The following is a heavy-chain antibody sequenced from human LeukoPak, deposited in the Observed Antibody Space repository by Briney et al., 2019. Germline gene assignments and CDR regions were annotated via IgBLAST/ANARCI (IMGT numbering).Heavy chain of an antibody. CDR3: ARDQYDTWSRRGNFDS. J-gene: IGHJ4*02. CDR1: GFTFGKYW. D-gene: IGHD3-3*01. CDR2: IKLDGSEK. V-gene: IGHV3-7*03. Sequence: GGSLRLSCVASGFTFGKYWMSWVRQAPGKGLEWVANIKLDGSEKNYVDSVKGRFTISRDNTKNSLYLQMNNLRAEDTAVFYCARDQYDTWSRRGNFDSWGQGTLVTVSS.